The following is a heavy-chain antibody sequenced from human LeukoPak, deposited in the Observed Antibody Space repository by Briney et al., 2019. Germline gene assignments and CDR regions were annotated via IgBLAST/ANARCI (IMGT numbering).Heavy chain of an antibody. V-gene: IGHV4-59*12. Sequence: SETLSLTCTVSGASISTYYWSWIRQPPGKGLEWIGYIYYSGSTNYNPSLKSRVTISVDTSKNQFSLKRSSVTAADTAVYYCARSMLGDFWSGYYLDYWGQGTLVTVSS. CDR2: IYYSGST. CDR3: ARSMLGDFWSGYYLDY. CDR1: GASISTYY. J-gene: IGHJ4*02. D-gene: IGHD3-3*01.